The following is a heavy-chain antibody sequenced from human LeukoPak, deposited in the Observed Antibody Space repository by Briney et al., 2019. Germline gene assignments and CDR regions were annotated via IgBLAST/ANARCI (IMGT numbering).Heavy chain of an antibody. CDR1: GFIFTNYA. V-gene: IGHV3-30-3*01. J-gene: IGHJ4*02. CDR2: ISYDGSNQ. D-gene: IGHD1-7*01. CDR3: ARPGPLTGTTSLGDY. Sequence: PGGSLRLSCAASGFIFTNYAFYWVRQAPGKGLEWVAVISYDGSNQKYAASVKGRFTISRDNSNNTLHLHMSSLRPEDTAVYYCARPGPLTGTTSLGDYWGQGTLVTVSS.